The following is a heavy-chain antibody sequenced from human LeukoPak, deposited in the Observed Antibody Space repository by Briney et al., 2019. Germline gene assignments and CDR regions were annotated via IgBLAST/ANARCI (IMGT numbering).Heavy chain of an antibody. CDR1: GGSFSSSDYY. Sequence: SETLSLTCTVSGGSFSSSDYYWGWIRQPPGKGLEWIGSIYYSGTTYYNPSLKSRVTMSVDTSKNQFSLKLSSVTAADTAVYYCARLTSSCYQDWYFDLWGRGNLVTVSS. J-gene: IGHJ2*01. CDR3: ARLTSSCYQDWYFDL. D-gene: IGHD6-13*01. V-gene: IGHV4-39*07. CDR2: IYYSGTT.